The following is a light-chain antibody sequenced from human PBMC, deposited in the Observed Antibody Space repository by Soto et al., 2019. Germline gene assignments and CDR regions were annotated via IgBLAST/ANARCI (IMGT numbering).Light chain of an antibody. J-gene: IGLJ1*01. Sequence: QSVLTQPASVSGSPGQSITISCTGTTSDVGGYNYVSWFQQHPGKAPKLIIYDVSDRPSGVSNRFSGSKSGNTASLTISGRQAEDEADYFCSSYTSSTTPYVFGTGSKVTVL. CDR2: DVS. CDR3: SSYTSSTTPYV. CDR1: TSDVGGYNY. V-gene: IGLV2-14*01.